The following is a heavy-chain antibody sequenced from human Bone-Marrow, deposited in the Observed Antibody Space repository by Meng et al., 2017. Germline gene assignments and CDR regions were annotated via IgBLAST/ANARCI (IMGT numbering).Heavy chain of an antibody. J-gene: IGHJ3*02. CDR3: TVYIRGHI. CDR1: GVSFSDSD. V-gene: IGHV3-73*01. D-gene: IGHD2-2*02. Sequence: GESLKISCAVSGVSFSDSDIHWVRQASGKGLEWVGRIGGKPKRYAAAYAASVRGTFTISRDDSKNMAYLQMNSLKTEDTAVYFCTVYIRGHIWGQGTMVTVSS. CDR2: IGGKPKRYAA.